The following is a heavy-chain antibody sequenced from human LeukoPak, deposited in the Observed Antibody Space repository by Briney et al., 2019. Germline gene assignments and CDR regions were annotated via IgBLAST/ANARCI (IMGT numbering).Heavy chain of an antibody. Sequence: SETLSLTCAVYGGSFSSYCWSWIRQPPGKGLEWIGEIDHSGSTNYNASLKSRVTISVDTSKNQFSLKLSSVTAADTAVYYCARIPGGYSSNWYYFDYWGQGTLVTVSS. J-gene: IGHJ4*02. CDR3: ARIPGGYSSNWYYFDY. CDR2: IDHSGST. D-gene: IGHD6-13*01. CDR1: GGSFSSYC. V-gene: IGHV4-34*01.